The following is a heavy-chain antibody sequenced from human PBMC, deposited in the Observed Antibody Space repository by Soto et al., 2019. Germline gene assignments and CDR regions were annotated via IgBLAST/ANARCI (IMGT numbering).Heavy chain of an antibody. J-gene: IGHJ5*02. V-gene: IGHV1-24*01. CDR2: FDPEDGET. CDR3: AAQRRLRLNWFDP. Sequence: ASVKVSCKASGYMYTYYHVHWVRPDPGKGLEWMGGFDPEDGETIYAQKFQGRVTMTEDTSTDTAYMELGSLRSEDTAVYYCAAQRRLRLNWFDPWGQGTLVTVSS. CDR1: GYMYTYYH. D-gene: IGHD5-12*01.